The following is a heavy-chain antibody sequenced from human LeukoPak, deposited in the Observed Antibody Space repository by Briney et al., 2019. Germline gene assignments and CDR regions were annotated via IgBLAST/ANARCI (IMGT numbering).Heavy chain of an antibody. CDR2: ISGSGGST. Sequence: PGGSLRLSCAVSGFTFSSYAMSWVRQAPGKGLEWVSAISGSGGSTYYADSVKGRFTIYRDNSKSTLYLQMNSLRAEDTAVYYCAKALPRSPPNSGPWDYWGQGTLVTVSS. V-gene: IGHV3-23*01. J-gene: IGHJ4*02. CDR3: AKALPRSPPNSGPWDY. CDR1: GFTFSSYA. D-gene: IGHD6-19*01.